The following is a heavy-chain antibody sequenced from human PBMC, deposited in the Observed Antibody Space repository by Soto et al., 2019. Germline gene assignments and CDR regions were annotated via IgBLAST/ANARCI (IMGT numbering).Heavy chain of an antibody. Sequence: GSLRLSCAASGFTFSSYGMHWVRQAPGKGLEWVAVIWYDGSNKYYADSVKGRFTISRDNSKNTLYLQMNSPRAEDTAVYYCARVGYYDSSGYYPLDYWGQGTLVTVSS. CDR2: IWYDGSNK. J-gene: IGHJ4*02. CDR3: ARVGYYDSSGYYPLDY. D-gene: IGHD3-22*01. V-gene: IGHV3-33*01. CDR1: GFTFSSYG.